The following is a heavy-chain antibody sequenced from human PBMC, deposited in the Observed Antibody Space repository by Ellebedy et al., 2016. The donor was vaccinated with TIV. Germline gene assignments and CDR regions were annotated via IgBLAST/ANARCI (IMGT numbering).Heavy chain of an antibody. D-gene: IGHD5-24*01. CDR2: ISGSGSTT. V-gene: IGHV3-23*01. J-gene: IGHJ4*02. CDR3: ARGEGWIDN. CDR1: GFTFSSYA. Sequence: GESLKISXVASGFTFSSYALNWVRQAPGKGLEWVSAISGSGSTTYYADSVEGRFTISRDNSKNTLYLQMNSLRAEDTAVYFCARGEGWIDNWGQGTLVTVSS.